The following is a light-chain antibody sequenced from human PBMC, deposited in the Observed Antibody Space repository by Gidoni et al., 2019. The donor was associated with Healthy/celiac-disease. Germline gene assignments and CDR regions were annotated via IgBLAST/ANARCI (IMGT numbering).Light chain of an antibody. CDR1: SSDVGGYHY. J-gene: IGLJ1*01. CDR2: EVS. V-gene: IGLV2-14*01. Sequence: QSALTQPASVSGSPGQSITISCTGTSSDVGGYHYVSWYQQHPGKAPKLMIYEVSNRPSGVSNRFSGSKSGNTASLTISGLQAEDEADYYCSSYTSSSTDFGTGTKVTVL. CDR3: SSYTSSSTD.